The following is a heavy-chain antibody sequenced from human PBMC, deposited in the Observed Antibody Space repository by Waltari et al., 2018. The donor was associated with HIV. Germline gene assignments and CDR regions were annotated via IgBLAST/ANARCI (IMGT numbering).Heavy chain of an antibody. CDR2: MNPKSGNT. J-gene: IGHJ6*02. CDR1: GYIFMNFD. CDR3: ARNSSAKGNRYFYYGLDV. Sequence: QVHLVQSGPEVKRPGAPVKTSCQGYGYIFMNFDVNWVRQAAGQGPEWLGWMNPKSGNTASPYIFEERVTMTRDVSTDTAYMEMSGLTPEDTAIYYCARNSSAKGNRYFYYGLDVWGQGTPVTV. D-gene: IGHD3-22*01. V-gene: IGHV1-8*02.